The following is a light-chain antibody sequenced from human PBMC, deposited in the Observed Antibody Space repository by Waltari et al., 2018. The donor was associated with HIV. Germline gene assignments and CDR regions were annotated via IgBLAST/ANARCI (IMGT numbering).Light chain of an antibody. CDR1: NSDIGGYNY. J-gene: IGLJ2*01. V-gene: IGLV2-8*01. CDR3: SSYANKNGFYVV. CDR2: EVT. Sequence: QSALTQPPSASGSPGQSVTISCTGTNSDIGGYNYVSWYQQHPGKAPKLVIFEVTKRPSGVPGRCSGSKSGTTASLTVSGLQAEDEADYYCSSYANKNGFYVVFGGGTRLTVL.